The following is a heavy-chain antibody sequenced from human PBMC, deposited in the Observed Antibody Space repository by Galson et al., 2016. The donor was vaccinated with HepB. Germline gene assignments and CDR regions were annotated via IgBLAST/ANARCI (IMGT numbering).Heavy chain of an antibody. CDR2: ISGSGGTT. J-gene: IGHJ4*02. D-gene: IGHD5-18*01. CDR1: GFTFSNYA. CDR3: AKDLDGYTYGYSYSDH. Sequence: SLRLSCAASGFTFSNYAMSWVRQAPGKGLEWVSSISGSGGTTYYADSVKGRFTISRDKSKNTLYLQMNSLRGEDTAVYDCAKDLDGYTYGYSYSDHWGQGTLVTVSS. V-gene: IGHV3-23*01.